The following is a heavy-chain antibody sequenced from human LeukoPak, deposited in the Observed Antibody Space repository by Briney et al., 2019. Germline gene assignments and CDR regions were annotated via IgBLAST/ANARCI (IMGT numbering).Heavy chain of an antibody. J-gene: IGHJ5*02. D-gene: IGHD5/OR15-5a*01. CDR3: ARSVYGSFDP. CDR2: INLNSAGT. V-gene: IGHV1-2*02. CDR1: GYTFTDYY. Sequence: ASVKVSCKASGYTFTDYYIHWVRQAPGQGLEWLGWINLNSAGTKYAQKFQGRVTMTRDTSISTAYMELSRLRSDDTAVYYCARSVYGSFDPWGQGTLVTVSS.